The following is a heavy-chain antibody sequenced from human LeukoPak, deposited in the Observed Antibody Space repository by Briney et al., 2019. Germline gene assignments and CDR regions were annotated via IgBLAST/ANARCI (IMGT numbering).Heavy chain of an antibody. V-gene: IGHV3-21*01. CDR2: ISSSSSHI. J-gene: IGHJ4*02. CDR1: GFTFSSYS. D-gene: IGHD3-10*01. CDR3: AREYYGSGSLDY. Sequence: SGGSLRLSCAASGFTFSSYSMNWVRQAPGKGLEWVSSISSSSSHIYHADSVKGRFTISRDNAKNSLYLQMNSLRAEDTAVYYCAREYYGSGSLDYWGQGTLVTVSS.